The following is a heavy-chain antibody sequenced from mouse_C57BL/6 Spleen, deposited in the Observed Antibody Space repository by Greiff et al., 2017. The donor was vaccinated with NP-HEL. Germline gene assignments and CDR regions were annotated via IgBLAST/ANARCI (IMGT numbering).Heavy chain of an antibody. Sequence: GGGLVQPKGSLKLSCAASGFSFNTYAMNWVRQAPGKGLEWVARIRSKSNNYATYYADSVKDRFTISRDDSESMLYLQMNNLKTEDTAMYYCVRENGCDRGLWYFDVWGTGTTVTVSS. D-gene: IGHD2-2*01. CDR3: VRENGCDRGLWYFDV. J-gene: IGHJ1*03. V-gene: IGHV10-1*01. CDR2: IRSKSNNYAT. CDR1: GFSFNTYA.